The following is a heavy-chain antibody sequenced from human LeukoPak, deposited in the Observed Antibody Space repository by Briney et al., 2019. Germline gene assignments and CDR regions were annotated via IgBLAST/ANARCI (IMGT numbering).Heavy chain of an antibody. CDR3: ATFYYYDSSGYPFEMDV. Sequence: ASVKVSCKVSGYTLTELSMHWVRQAPGKGLEWMGGFDPEDGETIHAQKFQGRVTMTEDTSTDTAYMELSSLRSEDTAVYYCATFYYYDSSGYPFEMDVWGQGTTVTVSS. CDR1: GYTLTELS. J-gene: IGHJ6*02. D-gene: IGHD3-22*01. V-gene: IGHV1-24*01. CDR2: FDPEDGET.